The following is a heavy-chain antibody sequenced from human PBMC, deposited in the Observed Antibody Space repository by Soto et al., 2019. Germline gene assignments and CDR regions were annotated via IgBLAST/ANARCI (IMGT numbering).Heavy chain of an antibody. CDR1: GFTFSNAW. Sequence: EVQLVESGGGLVKPGGSLRLSCAASGFTFSNAWMNWVRQAPGKGLEWVGRIKSKTDGGTTDYAAPVKGRFPISRDDSKSTLYLQMNSLKTEDTAVYYCTGGVVVTAMGYWGQGTLVTVSS. V-gene: IGHV3-15*07. D-gene: IGHD2-21*02. J-gene: IGHJ4*02. CDR3: TGGVVVTAMGY. CDR2: IKSKTDGGTT.